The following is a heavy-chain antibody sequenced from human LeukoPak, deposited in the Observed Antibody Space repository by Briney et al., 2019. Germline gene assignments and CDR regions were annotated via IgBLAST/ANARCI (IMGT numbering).Heavy chain of an antibody. J-gene: IGHJ1*01. CDR3: ARHTGGLLVDRKKYFQH. CDR1: GGTFSSYA. Sequence: ASVKVSCKASGGTFSSYAISWVRQAPGQGLEWMGGIIPIFGTANYAQKFQGRVTITADKSTSTAYMELSSLRSDDTAVYYCARHTGGLLVDRKKYFQHWGQGTLVTVSS. D-gene: IGHD3-10*01. CDR2: IIPIFGTA. V-gene: IGHV1-69*06.